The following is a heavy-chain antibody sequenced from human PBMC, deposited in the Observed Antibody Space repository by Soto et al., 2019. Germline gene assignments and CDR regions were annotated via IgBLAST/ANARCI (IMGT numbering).Heavy chain of an antibody. CDR3: AIARLPPRYCSGGSCPPPPDNWFDP. J-gene: IGHJ5*02. CDR2: ISAYNGNT. D-gene: IGHD2-15*01. CDR1: GYTFTSYG. V-gene: IGHV1-18*01. Sequence: GASVKVSCKASGYTFTSYGISWVRQAPGQGLEWMGWISAYNGNTNYAQKLQGRVTMTTDTSTSTAYMELSSLRSEDTAVYYCAIARLPPRYCSGGSCPPPPDNWFDPWGQGTLVTVSS.